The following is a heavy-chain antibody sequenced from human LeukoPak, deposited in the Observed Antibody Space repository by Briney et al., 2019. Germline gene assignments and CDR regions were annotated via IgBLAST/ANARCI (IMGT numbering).Heavy chain of an antibody. V-gene: IGHV3-23*01. D-gene: IGHD5-24*01. CDR1: GFTFSSYA. CDR3: AKGYGDGLYYYYYYMDV. J-gene: IGHJ6*03. Sequence: PGGSLRLSCAASGFTFSSYAMSWVRQAPGKGLEWVSAISGSGGSTYYADSVKGRFTISRDNSKNTLYLQMNSLRAEDTAVYCCAKGYGDGLYYYYYYMDVWGKGTTVTVSS. CDR2: ISGSGGST.